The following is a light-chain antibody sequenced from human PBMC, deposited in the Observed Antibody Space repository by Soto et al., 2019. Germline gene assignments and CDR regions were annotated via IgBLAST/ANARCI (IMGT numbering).Light chain of an antibody. V-gene: IGKV2-28*01. Sequence: DVVMTQSPLSLPVTPGEPASISCRSSQSLLHSNGKHYLDWYLQKAGQSPQLLIYMGSNRASGVPDRFRGSGSRTDFTLKISTVEADDVGVYYCMQALPIPLTFGGGTKVEIK. J-gene: IGKJ4*01. CDR3: MQALPIPLT. CDR1: QSLLHSNGKHY. CDR2: MGS.